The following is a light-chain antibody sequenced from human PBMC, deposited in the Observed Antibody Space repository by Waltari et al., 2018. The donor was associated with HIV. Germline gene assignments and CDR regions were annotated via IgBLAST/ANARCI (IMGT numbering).Light chain of an antibody. Sequence: QSALTQPRSVSGSPGQSVTISCTGTSSDVGGYTYVSWYQQPPGKAPKLMLYDVSKRPSGVPDRFSGSKSGNTASLTISGLQSEDEADYYCCSYAGSYTLVFGGGTKLTVL. CDR1: SSDVGGYTY. CDR3: CSYAGSYTLV. J-gene: IGLJ2*01. CDR2: DVS. V-gene: IGLV2-11*01.